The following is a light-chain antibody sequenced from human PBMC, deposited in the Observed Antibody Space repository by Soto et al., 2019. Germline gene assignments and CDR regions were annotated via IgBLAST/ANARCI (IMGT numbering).Light chain of an antibody. V-gene: IGLV1-36*01. Sequence: QSVLTQPPSVSEAPRQRVTISCSGSSSNIGNNAVNWYQQLPGKAPKLLIYYDDLLPSGVSDRFSGSKSGTSASLAISGLQSEDEADYYCAAWDVSLNAEVFGGGTKVTVL. CDR1: SSNIGNNA. CDR2: YDD. J-gene: IGLJ3*02. CDR3: AAWDVSLNAEV.